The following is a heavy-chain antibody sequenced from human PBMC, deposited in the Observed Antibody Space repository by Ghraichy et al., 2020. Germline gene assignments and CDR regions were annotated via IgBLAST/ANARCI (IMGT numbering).Heavy chain of an antibody. Sequence: GESLNISCAASGFTFSTYSMNWVRQAPGKGLEWVSYISAASGAIYYSDPVKGRFTISRDNVNNSLYLQLHSLRAEDTAVYYCARKIYGYSSAWHLDYWGQGTLVIVSS. D-gene: IGHD6-19*01. CDR1: GFTFSTYS. CDR3: ARKIYGYSSAWHLDY. CDR2: ISAASGAI. J-gene: IGHJ4*02. V-gene: IGHV3-48*01.